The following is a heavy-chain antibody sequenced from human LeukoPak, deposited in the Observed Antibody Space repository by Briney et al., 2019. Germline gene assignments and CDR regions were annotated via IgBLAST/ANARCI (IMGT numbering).Heavy chain of an antibody. Sequence: PGGSLRLSCAASGFTFSSYAMSWVRQAPGKGLEWVSAISGSGGSTYYADSVKGRFTISRDNSKNTLYLQMNSLRAEDTAVYYCAKDLVYSSSWYEIAVAGTGDWGQGTLVTVSS. CDR2: ISGSGGST. J-gene: IGHJ4*02. CDR1: GFTFSSYA. CDR3: AKDLVYSSSWYEIAVAGTGD. V-gene: IGHV3-23*01. D-gene: IGHD6-13*01.